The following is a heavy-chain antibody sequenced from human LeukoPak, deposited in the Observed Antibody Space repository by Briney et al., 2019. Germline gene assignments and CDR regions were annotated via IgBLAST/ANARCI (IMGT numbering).Heavy chain of an antibody. CDR2: IWYDGSNK. Sequence: GGSLRLSCAASGFTFSSYGMHWVRQAPGKGLEWVAVIWYDGSNKYYADSVKGRFTISRDNSKNTLYLQMNSLRAEDTAVYYCVRAFIAPDSLLSYFFDYWGQGTLVTVSS. V-gene: IGHV3-33*01. D-gene: IGHD6-13*01. CDR3: VRAFIAPDSLLSYFFDY. J-gene: IGHJ4*02. CDR1: GFTFSSYG.